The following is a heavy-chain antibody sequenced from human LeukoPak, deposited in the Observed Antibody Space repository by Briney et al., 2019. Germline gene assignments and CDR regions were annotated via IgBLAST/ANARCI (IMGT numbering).Heavy chain of an antibody. D-gene: IGHD6-6*01. CDR2: INHSGST. CDR3: ARRRQYDSSLFWNFDL. Sequence: SETLSLTCAVYGGSFSGYYWSWIRQSPGKGLEWIGEINHSGSTNYNPSLKSRVTISVDTSKDQFSLKLSSVTAADTAVYYCARRRQYDSSLFWNFDLWGRGTLVTVSS. J-gene: IGHJ2*01. V-gene: IGHV4-34*01. CDR1: GGSFSGYY.